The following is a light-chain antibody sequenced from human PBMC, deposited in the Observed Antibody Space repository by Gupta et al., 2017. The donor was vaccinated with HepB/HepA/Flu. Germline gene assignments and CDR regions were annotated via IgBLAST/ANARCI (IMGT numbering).Light chain of an antibody. J-gene: IGKJ2*01. CDR2: GPS. Sequence: EIVLTQSPGTLSLSPGERATVSCRASQTISVNYLAWFQQKPGQAPRLLIYGPSTRATGIPDTFNGSGSGTDFTLSIIRLEPEDFAVYYCHHDGSSLYTFGQGTKLEIK. V-gene: IGKV3-20*01. CDR3: HHDGSSLYT. CDR1: QTISVNY.